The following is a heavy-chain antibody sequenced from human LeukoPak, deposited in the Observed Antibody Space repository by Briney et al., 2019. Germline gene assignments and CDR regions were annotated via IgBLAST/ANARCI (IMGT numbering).Heavy chain of an antibody. J-gene: IGHJ4*02. Sequence: PGGSLRLSCAASGFTFSTYAMSWVRQAPGKGLEWVSALSGSGDSTYYADPVKGRFAVSRDNSKNTLYLQMNSLRAEDTAVYYCAKAYYDSSVYFRYFDYWGQGALVSVSS. CDR1: GFTFSTYA. V-gene: IGHV3-23*01. CDR2: LSGSGDST. D-gene: IGHD3-22*01. CDR3: AKAYYDSSVYFRYFDY.